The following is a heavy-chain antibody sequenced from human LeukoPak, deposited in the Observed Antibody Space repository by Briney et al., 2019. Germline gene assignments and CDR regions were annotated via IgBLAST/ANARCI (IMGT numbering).Heavy chain of an antibody. CDR2: IKPDGSAS. V-gene: IGHV3-7*05. Sequence: GGSLRLSCAASGFTFSSYWMTWVRQAPGKGLEWVGNIKPDGSASYYVDSVKGRFTISRDNSKNTLYLQMNSLRAEDTAVYYCAKGTMVTTYNWDHWGQGTLVTVSS. CDR1: GFTFSSYW. D-gene: IGHD4-17*01. J-gene: IGHJ4*02. CDR3: AKGTMVTTYNWDH.